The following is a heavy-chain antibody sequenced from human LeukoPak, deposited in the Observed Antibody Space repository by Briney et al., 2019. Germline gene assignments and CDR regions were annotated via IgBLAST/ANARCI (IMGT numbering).Heavy chain of an antibody. D-gene: IGHD4-11*01. J-gene: IGHJ4*02. CDR2: INHSGST. Sequence: SETLSLTCAVYGGSFSGYYWSWIRQPPGKGLEWIGGINHSGSTNYNPSLKSRVTISVDTSKNQFSLKLRSVTSADTALDYCASTPLYSNYLAYWGRGTLVTVSS. CDR1: GGSFSGYY. V-gene: IGHV4-34*01. CDR3: ASTPLYSNYLAY.